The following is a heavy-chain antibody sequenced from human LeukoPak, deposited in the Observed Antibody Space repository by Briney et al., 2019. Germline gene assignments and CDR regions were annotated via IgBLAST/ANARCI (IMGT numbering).Heavy chain of an antibody. CDR2: ISGSGGST. J-gene: IGHJ3*02. CDR3: AKDIVVVVAATSAFDI. Sequence: AGGSLRLSCAASGFTFSSYAMSWVRQAPGKGLEWVSAISGSGGSTYYADSVKGRFTISRDNSKNTLYLQMNSLRAEDTAVYYCAKDIVVVVAATSAFDIWGQGTMVTVSS. CDR1: GFTFSSYA. D-gene: IGHD2-15*01. V-gene: IGHV3-23*01.